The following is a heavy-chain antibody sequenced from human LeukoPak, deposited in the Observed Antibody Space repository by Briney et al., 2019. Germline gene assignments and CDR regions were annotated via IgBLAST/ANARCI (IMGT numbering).Heavy chain of an antibody. CDR3: ARERFRAAAGIFRTDY. D-gene: IGHD6-13*01. Sequence: EASVKVSCKASGYTFTSYAMNWVRQAPGQGLEWMGWINTNTGNPTYAQGFTGRFVFSLDTSVSTAYLQISSLKAEDTAVYYCARERFRAAAGIFRTDYWGQGTLVTVSS. CDR1: GYTFTSYA. CDR2: INTNTGNP. V-gene: IGHV7-4-1*02. J-gene: IGHJ4*02.